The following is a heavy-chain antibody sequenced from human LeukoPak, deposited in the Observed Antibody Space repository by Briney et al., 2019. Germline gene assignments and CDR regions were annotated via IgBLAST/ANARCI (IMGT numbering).Heavy chain of an antibody. Sequence: GGSVRLSCVASGFTFSDYYMSWIRQAPGKGLEWVSYISSSSSYTNYADSVKGRFTISRDNAKNSLYLQMNSLRAEDTAVYYCARETPTVTPRGMDVWGQGTTVTVSS. CDR2: ISSSSSYT. CDR1: GFTFSDYY. V-gene: IGHV3-11*06. CDR3: ARETPTVTPRGMDV. J-gene: IGHJ6*02. D-gene: IGHD4-17*01.